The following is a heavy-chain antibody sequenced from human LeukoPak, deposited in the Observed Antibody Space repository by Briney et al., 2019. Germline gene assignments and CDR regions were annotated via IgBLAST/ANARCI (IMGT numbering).Heavy chain of an antibody. V-gene: IGHV1-69*13. CDR2: IIPIFGTA. J-gene: IGHJ6*04. D-gene: IGHD2-2*01. CDR1: GGTFSSYA. Sequence: GASVKVSCKASGGTFSSYAISWVRQAPGQGLEWMGGIIPIFGTANYAQKFQGRVTITADESTSTAYVELSSLRSEDTAVYYCARGGVPAATPYYYYGMDVWGKGTTVTVSS. CDR3: ARGGVPAATPYYYYGMDV.